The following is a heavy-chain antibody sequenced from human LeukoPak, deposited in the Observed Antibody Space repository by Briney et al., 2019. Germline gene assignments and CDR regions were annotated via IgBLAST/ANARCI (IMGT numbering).Heavy chain of an antibody. Sequence: PGGSLRLSCAASGFTFSSYAMSWVRQAPGKGLEWVSAISGSGGSTYYADSVKGRFTISRDNSKNTLYLQMNSLRAEDTAVYYCAKDSGVVIQGEDAFDIWGQGTMVTVSS. D-gene: IGHD3-16*02. CDR1: GFTFSSYA. J-gene: IGHJ3*02. CDR2: ISGSGGST. V-gene: IGHV3-23*01. CDR3: AKDSGVVIQGEDAFDI.